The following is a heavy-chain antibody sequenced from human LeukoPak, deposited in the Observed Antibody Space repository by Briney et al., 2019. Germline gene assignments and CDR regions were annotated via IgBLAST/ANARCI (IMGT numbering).Heavy chain of an antibody. Sequence: SQTLSLTCTVSGGSISSGDYYWSWIRQPPGKGLEWIGSIYYSGSTYYNPSLKSRVTISVDTSKNQFSLKLSSVTATDTAVYYCARAGTVTRARQIAFDIWGQGTMVTVSS. CDR3: ARAGTVTRARQIAFDI. V-gene: IGHV4-39*07. CDR1: GGSISSGDYY. J-gene: IGHJ3*02. D-gene: IGHD4-17*01. CDR2: IYYSGST.